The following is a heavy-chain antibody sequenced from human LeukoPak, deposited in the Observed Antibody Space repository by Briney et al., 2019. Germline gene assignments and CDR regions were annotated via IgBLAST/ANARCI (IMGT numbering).Heavy chain of an antibody. J-gene: IGHJ4*02. CDR3: ARIPGSYGPYYFDY. CDR2: IYSGGST. D-gene: IGHD1-26*01. CDR1: GFTVCSNY. Sequence: GGSLRLSCAASGFTVCSNYMSWVRQAPGKGLKWVSVIYSGGSTYYADSVKGRFTISRDNSKNTLYLQMNSLRAEDTAVYYCARIPGSYGPYYFDYWGQGTLVTVSS. V-gene: IGHV3-53*01.